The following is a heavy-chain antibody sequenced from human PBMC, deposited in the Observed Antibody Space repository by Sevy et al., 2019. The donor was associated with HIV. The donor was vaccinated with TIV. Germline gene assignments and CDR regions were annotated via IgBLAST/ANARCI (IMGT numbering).Heavy chain of an antibody. Sequence: GGSLRLSCAASGFIFNNAWMSWVRQAPGKGLEWVGFIRSQTYGGTTEYAASVKGRFTISRDNSKSIAYLQMNSLKTEDTAVYYCTRVLGTISPYYYYGLDVWGQGTTVTVSS. CDR3: TRVLGTISPYYYYGLDV. D-gene: IGHD3-3*01. CDR2: IRSQTYGGTT. CDR1: GFIFNNAW. V-gene: IGHV3-49*04. J-gene: IGHJ6*02.